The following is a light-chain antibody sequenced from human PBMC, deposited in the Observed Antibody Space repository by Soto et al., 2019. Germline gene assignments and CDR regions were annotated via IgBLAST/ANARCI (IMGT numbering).Light chain of an antibody. CDR1: QSVLHNSYNKNY. Sequence: DIVMTQSPDSLAVSLGERATINCKSSQSVLHNSYNKNYLAWYQQKPGHPPKVLIYWASTRESGVPDRFSGSGSLTDFPLTISDLQAEEVVVYSRQQPYSSPLTFGGGTKVEIK. CDR2: WAS. CDR3: QQPYSSPLT. J-gene: IGKJ4*01. V-gene: IGKV4-1*01.